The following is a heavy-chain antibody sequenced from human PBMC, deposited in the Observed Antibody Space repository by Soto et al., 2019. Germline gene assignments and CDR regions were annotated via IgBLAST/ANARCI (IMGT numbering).Heavy chain of an antibody. CDR1: GGSISSYY. V-gene: IGHV4-59*01. J-gene: IGHJ4*02. CDR3: VRQVVLWSGELSWFDY. D-gene: IGHD3-10*01. CDR2: ICYSGST. Sequence: SETLSLTCTVSGGSISSYYWSWIRQPPGKGLEWIGYICYSGSTNYNPSLKSRVTRSVDTSKNQFSLKLSSVTAADTAVYYCVRQVVLWSGELSWFDYWGEGTLLTV.